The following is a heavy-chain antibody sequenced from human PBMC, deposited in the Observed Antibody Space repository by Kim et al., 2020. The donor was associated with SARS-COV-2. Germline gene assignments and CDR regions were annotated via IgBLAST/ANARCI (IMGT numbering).Heavy chain of an antibody. J-gene: IGHJ4*02. D-gene: IGHD6-19*01. V-gene: IGHV3-15*01. Sequence: GGSLRLSCAASGFTFSNAWMSWVRQAPGKGLEWVGRIKSKTDGGTTDYAAPVKGRFTISRDDSKNTLYLQMNSLKTEDTAVYYCTTLFYISNLSGWYWVSGADYYFDYWGQGTLVTVSS. CDR3: TTLFYISNLSGWYWVSGADYYFDY. CDR1: GFTFSNAW. CDR2: IKSKTDGGTT.